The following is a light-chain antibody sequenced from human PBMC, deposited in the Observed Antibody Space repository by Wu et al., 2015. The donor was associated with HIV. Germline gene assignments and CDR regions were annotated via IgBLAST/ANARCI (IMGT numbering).Light chain of an antibody. J-gene: IGKJ5*01. CDR3: QQYGSSPLVT. CDR1: QSIKSSY. V-gene: IGKV3-20*01. Sequence: EIVLTQSPGTLSLSPGERATFSCRASQSIKSSYLAWYQQKPGQAPRLLIYGASSRATGIPDRFSGSGSGTDFTLTISRLEPEDFAVYYCQQYGSSPLVTFGQGTRLEIK. CDR2: GAS.